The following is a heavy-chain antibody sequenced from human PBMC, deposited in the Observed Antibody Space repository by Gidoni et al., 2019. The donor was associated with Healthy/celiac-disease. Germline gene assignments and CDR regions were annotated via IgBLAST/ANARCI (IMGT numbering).Heavy chain of an antibody. J-gene: IGHJ3*02. V-gene: IGHV3-9*01. CDR3: AKARGFTYGIDAFDI. Sequence: EVQLVESGGDLVQPGTSLRLSCEVSGFTLDAYAMHWVRQGAGKGLEWVSGINWNSASVGYEESVEGRFTISRDNAKKALYLQMTSLRPEDTAVYYCAKARGFTYGIDAFDIWGHGTMVTVSS. CDR2: INWNSASV. D-gene: IGHD5-18*01. CDR1: GFTLDAYA.